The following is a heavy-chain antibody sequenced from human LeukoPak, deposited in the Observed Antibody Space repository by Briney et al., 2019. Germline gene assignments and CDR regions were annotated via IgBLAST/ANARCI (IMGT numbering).Heavy chain of an antibody. D-gene: IGHD4-17*01. CDR1: GFTFSSYG. CDR3: AKDLLSTVTTILDY. J-gene: IGHJ4*02. V-gene: IGHV3-30*02. CDR2: IRYDGSNK. Sequence: TGGSLRLSCAVSGFTFSSYGMHWVRQAPGKGLEWVAFIRYDGSNKYYADSVKGRFTISRDNSKNTLYLQMNSLRAEDTAVYYCAKDLLSTVTTILDYWGQGTLVTVSS.